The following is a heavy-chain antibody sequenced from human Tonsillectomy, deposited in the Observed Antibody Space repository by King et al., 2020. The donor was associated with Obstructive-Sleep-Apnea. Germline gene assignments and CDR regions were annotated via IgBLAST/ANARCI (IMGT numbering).Heavy chain of an antibody. CDR1: GGSINSVGYY. V-gene: IGHV4-31*03. J-gene: IGHJ6*02. CDR2: IYYSGST. D-gene: IGHD3-10*01. Sequence: QLQESGPGLVKPSQTLSLTCTVSGGSINSVGYYWTWIRQHPGKGLEWIGYIYYSGSTYYNPSLKSRVTISVDTSKNQFSLRLSLVTAADTAVYYCARAVDGSGSYSYYYNAMDVWGQGTTVTVSS. CDR3: ARAVDGSGSYSYYYNAMDV.